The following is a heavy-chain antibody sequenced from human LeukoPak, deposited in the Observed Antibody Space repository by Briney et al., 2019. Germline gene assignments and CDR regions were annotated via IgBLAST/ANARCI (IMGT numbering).Heavy chain of an antibody. J-gene: IGHJ4*02. V-gene: IGHV1-2*02. Sequence: ASVKVSCKASGYTFTCYYMHWVRQAPGQGLEWMGWINPNSGGTNYAQKFQGRVTMTRDTSISTAYMELSRLRSDDTAVYYCARASSGWYSYFDYWGQGTLVTVSS. D-gene: IGHD6-19*01. CDR1: GYTFTCYY. CDR3: ARASSGWYSYFDY. CDR2: INPNSGGT.